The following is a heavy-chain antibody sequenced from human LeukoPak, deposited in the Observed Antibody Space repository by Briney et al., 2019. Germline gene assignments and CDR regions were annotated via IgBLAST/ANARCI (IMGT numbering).Heavy chain of an antibody. J-gene: IGHJ6*03. CDR2: IQQDGTEK. D-gene: IGHD1-1*01. CDR1: GFTFSTYW. CDR3: ARDERRYYYYYMDV. Sequence: PGGSLRLSCAASGFTFSTYWMSWVRQAPGKGLEWVANIQQDGTEKYYVDSVKGRFTISRDNAKNSLYLQMNSLRAEDTAVYYCARDERRYYYYYMDVWGKGTTVTVSS. V-gene: IGHV3-7*01.